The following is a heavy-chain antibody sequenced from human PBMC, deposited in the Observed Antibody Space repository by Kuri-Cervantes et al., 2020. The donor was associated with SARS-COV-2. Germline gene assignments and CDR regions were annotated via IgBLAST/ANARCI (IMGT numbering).Heavy chain of an antibody. CDR1: GYTFTSYG. Sequence: ASVKVSCKASGYTFTSYGISWVRQAPGQGLEWMGWISAYNGNTNYAQKLQGRVTMTTDTSTSTAYMELSSLRSEDTAVYNCAAETHYYGSGSYYTVDYYYYGMDVWGQGTTVT. CDR2: ISAYNGNT. J-gene: IGHJ6*02. V-gene: IGHV1-18*01. CDR3: AAETHYYGSGSYYTVDYYYYGMDV. D-gene: IGHD3-10*01.